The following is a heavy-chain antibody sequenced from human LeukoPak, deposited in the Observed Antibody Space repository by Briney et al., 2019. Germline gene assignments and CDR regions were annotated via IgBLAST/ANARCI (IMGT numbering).Heavy chain of an antibody. D-gene: IGHD1-26*01. CDR2: IIPIFGTA. CDR1: GGTFSSYA. CDR3: AKSHYKTADVNYYYYYYMDV. Sequence: GASVMVSCKASGGTFSSYAISWVRQAPGQGLEWMGGIIPIFGTANYAQKFQGRVTITTDESTSTAYMELSSLRSEDTAVYYCAKSHYKTADVNYYYYYYMDVWGKGTTVTVSS. V-gene: IGHV1-69*05. J-gene: IGHJ6*03.